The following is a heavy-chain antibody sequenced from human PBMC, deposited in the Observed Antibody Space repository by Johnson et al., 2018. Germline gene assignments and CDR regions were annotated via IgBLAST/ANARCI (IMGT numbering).Heavy chain of an antibody. CDR2: IWYDGSRH. Sequence: QVQLQEWGGGVVQPGRSLRVPCAASRLTLSSYGMHWVRQAPGKGLEWVAVIWYDGSRHYCGASVRGRLPISGDDSKNSLYLQMNSLKTEDTAVYYCARISFGITMVRGVRTSSRFYEHWGQGTLVTVSS. V-gene: IGHV3-33*01. D-gene: IGHD3-10*01. CDR3: ARISFGITMVRGVRTSSRFYEH. CDR1: RLTLSSYG. J-gene: IGHJ4*02.